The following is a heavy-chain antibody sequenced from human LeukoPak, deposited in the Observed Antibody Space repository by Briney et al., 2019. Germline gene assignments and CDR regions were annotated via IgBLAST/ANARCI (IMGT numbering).Heavy chain of an antibody. D-gene: IGHD5-18*01. CDR3: ARVGYSYGFDC. V-gene: IGHV4-31*03. J-gene: IGHJ4*02. CDR1: GGSISSGGYY. Sequence: SQTLSLTCTVSGGSISSGGYYWSWIRQHSGKGLEWIGYIYYSGSTYYNPSLKSRVTISVDTSKNQFSLKLSSVTAADTAVYYCARVGYSYGFDCWGQGTLVTVSS. CDR2: IYYSGST.